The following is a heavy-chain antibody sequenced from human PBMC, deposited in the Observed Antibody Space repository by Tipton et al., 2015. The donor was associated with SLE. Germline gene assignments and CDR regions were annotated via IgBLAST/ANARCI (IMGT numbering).Heavy chain of an antibody. D-gene: IGHD2-15*01. Sequence: TLSLTCTVSGGSISSSSYYWGWIRQPPGKGLEWIGEINHSGSTNYNPSLKSRVTISVDTSKNQFSRKLSSVTAADTAVYYCARDRSWWGWYFDLWGRGTLVTVSS. J-gene: IGHJ2*01. CDR3: ARDRSWWGWYFDL. CDR1: GGSISSSSYY. CDR2: INHSGST. V-gene: IGHV4-39*07.